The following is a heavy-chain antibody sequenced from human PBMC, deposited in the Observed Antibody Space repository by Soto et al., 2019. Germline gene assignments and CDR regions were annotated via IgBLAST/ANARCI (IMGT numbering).Heavy chain of an antibody. CDR3: ARPDSGDDYPTFGY. Sequence: QVQLVESGGGVVQPGRSLRLSCAASGFPFNLFGMHWVRQAPGKGLEWVAVIWSDGSNKYYADSVKGRFTISRDNSKNTLYLQMNSLTAEDTAVYYCARPDSGDDYPTFGYWGQGTLVTVSS. V-gene: IGHV3-33*01. D-gene: IGHD3-22*01. CDR2: IWSDGSNK. CDR1: GFPFNLFG. J-gene: IGHJ4*02.